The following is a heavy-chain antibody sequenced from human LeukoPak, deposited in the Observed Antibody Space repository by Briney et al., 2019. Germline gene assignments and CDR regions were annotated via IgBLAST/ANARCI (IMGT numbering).Heavy chain of an antibody. Sequence: GGSLRLSCAASGFTFSSYGMHWVRQAPGKRLEWVAVIWYDGSNKYYADSVKGRFTISRDNSKNTLYLQMNSLRAEDTAVYYCARDRDTAMVVYGMDVWGQGTTVTVSS. J-gene: IGHJ6*02. CDR2: IWYDGSNK. D-gene: IGHD5-18*01. V-gene: IGHV3-33*01. CDR3: ARDRDTAMVVYGMDV. CDR1: GFTFSSYG.